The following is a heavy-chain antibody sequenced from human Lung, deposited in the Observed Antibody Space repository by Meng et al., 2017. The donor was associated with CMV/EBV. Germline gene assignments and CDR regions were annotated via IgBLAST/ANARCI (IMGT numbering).Heavy chain of an antibody. V-gene: IGHV3-30*02. CDR2: IRSDGSNK. CDR3: AKNFCYSTSGYRADCYYYGMDD. D-gene: IGHD2-2*01. Sequence: GESLKISCAASGFTFSSYGMHWVRQAPGKGLEWVAFIRSDGSNKYYADSVKGLFTISRDNSKNTLYLQMNSLRAEDKTVYYCAKNFCYSTSGYRADCYYYGMDDWGQGTTVTVSS. J-gene: IGHJ6*02. CDR1: GFTFSSYG.